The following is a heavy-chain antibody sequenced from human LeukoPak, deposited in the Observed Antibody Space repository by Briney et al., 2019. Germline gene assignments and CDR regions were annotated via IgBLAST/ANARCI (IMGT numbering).Heavy chain of an antibody. J-gene: IGHJ6*02. D-gene: IGHD6-19*01. Sequence: GASVNVSCKASGYTFTSYGISWERQAPGQGLEWMGWISAYNGNTNYAQKLQGRVTMTTDTSTSTAYMELRSLRSDDTAVYYCARAAVAWSYYYYGMDVWGQGTTVTVS. CDR3: ARAAVAWSYYYYGMDV. CDR2: ISAYNGNT. CDR1: GYTFTSYG. V-gene: IGHV1-18*01.